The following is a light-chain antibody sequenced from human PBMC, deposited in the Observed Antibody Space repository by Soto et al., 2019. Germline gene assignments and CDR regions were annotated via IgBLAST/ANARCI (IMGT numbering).Light chain of an antibody. J-gene: IGLJ3*02. CDR2: EDS. CDR3: CSYAGSRTFV. Sequence: QSALTQPASVSGSPEQSITISCTGTSSDVGAYNLVSWYQQHPGKAPRLIIYEDSKRHSGISPRFSGSKSDNTASLTISGLRAEDEAHYHCCSYAGSRTFVFGGGTQLTVL. CDR1: SSDVGAYNL. V-gene: IGLV2-23*01.